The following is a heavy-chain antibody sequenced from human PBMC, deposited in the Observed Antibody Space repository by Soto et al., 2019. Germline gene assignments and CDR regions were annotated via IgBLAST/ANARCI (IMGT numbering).Heavy chain of an antibody. D-gene: IGHD2-2*01. J-gene: IGHJ4*02. CDR3: AKDYCNSPSCHFDQ. Sequence: PGGSLRLSCAASGFTFDDYAMHWVRQAPGKGLEWVSGIAWNGGNIGYADSVKGRFSISRDNAKNSLYLQMNSLRAEDTALYYCAKDYCNSPSCHFDQWGQGTLVTVSS. CDR1: GFTFDDYA. CDR2: IAWNGGNI. V-gene: IGHV3-9*01.